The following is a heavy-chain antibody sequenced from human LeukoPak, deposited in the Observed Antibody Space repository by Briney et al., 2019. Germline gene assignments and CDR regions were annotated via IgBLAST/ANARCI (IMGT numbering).Heavy chain of an antibody. D-gene: IGHD4-17*01. J-gene: IGHJ3*02. V-gene: IGHV4-61*02. CDR2: IYTSGST. CDR3: ARENDYGDYVYAFDI. Sequence: SETLSLTCTVSSDSISSGNFHWTWIRQSAGKGLEWVGRIYTSGSTNYNPSLKSRVTISVDTSKNQFSLKLSSVTAADTAVYYCARENDYGDYVYAFDIWGQGTMVTVSS. CDR1: SDSISSGNFH.